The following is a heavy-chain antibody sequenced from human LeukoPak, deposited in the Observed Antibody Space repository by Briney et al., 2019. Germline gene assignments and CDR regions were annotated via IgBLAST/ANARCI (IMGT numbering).Heavy chain of an antibody. V-gene: IGHV4-39*07. CDR2: IYYSGST. Sequence: SETLSLTCSVSGGSISSSSYYWGWIRQPPGKGLEWIGSIYYSGSTYYNPSLKSRVTISEDTSKNQFSLKLRSVTAADTAVYYCARGPRFGELLWHWFDPWGQGTLVTVSS. J-gene: IGHJ5*02. CDR1: GGSISSSSYY. CDR3: ARGPRFGELLWHWFDP. D-gene: IGHD3-10*01.